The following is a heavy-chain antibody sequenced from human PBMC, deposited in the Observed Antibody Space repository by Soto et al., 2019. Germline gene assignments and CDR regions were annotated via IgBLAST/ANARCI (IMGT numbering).Heavy chain of an antibody. J-gene: IGHJ6*02. Sequence: SGTLSLTCTVSCGSISSYYWSWIRQPPGKGLEWIGYIYYSGSTNYNPSLKSRVTISVDTSKNQFSLNLSSVTAADTAVYYCARENLRSSLDVWGQGTTGTVSS. CDR1: CGSISSYY. CDR2: IYYSGST. CDR3: ARENLRSSLDV. V-gene: IGHV4-59*01. D-gene: IGHD5-12*01.